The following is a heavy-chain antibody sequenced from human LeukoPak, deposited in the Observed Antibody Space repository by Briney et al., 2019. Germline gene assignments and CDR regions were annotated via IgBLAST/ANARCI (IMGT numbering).Heavy chain of an antibody. CDR2: IYYSGST. Sequence: SETLSLTCTVSGGSISSYYWSWIRQPPGKGLEWIGYIYYSGSTNYNPSLKSRVTISVDTSKNQFSLKLSSVTAADTAVYYCARHHTYWCFDLWGRGTLVTVSS. V-gene: IGHV4-59*08. CDR1: GGSISSYY. CDR3: ARHHTYWCFDL. J-gene: IGHJ2*01.